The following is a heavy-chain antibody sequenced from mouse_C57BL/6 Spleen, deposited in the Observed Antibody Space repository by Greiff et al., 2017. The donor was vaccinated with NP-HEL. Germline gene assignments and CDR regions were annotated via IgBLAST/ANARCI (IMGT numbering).Heavy chain of an antibody. Sequence: EVQLQQSGPELVKPGASVKIPCKASGYTFTDYYMDWVKQSHGKSLAWIGDINPNNGGTIYNQKFKGKATLTVDKSSSTAYMELRSLTSEDTAVYYCARGGDSYWYFDVWGTGTTVTVSS. CDR1: GYTFTDYY. D-gene: IGHD3-3*01. V-gene: IGHV1-18*01. J-gene: IGHJ1*03. CDR3: ARGGDSYWYFDV. CDR2: INPNNGGT.